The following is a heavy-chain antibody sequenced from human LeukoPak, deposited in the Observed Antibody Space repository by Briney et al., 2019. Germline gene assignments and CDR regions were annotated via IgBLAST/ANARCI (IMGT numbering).Heavy chain of an antibody. V-gene: IGHV4-61*02. CDR1: GGSVSAGGSF. CDR2: IHTSGSA. CDR3: ARDRWQLLQDY. Sequence: KSSETLSLTCTVSGGSVSAGGSFWTWIRQPAGKGPEWIGRIHTSGSANYNPSFKSRVSMSVDPSRNQFSLKLTSVTAADTAVYYCARDRWQLLQDYWGQGIQVTVSS. J-gene: IGHJ4*02. D-gene: IGHD4-23*01.